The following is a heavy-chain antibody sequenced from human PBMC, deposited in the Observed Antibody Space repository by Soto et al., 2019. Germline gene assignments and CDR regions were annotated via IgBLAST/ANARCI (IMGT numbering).Heavy chain of an antibody. CDR3: ARDSGYYERGNWFDP. Sequence: SETLSLTCTVSGGSISSGDYYWSWIRQPPGKGLEWIGYIYYSGSTYYNPSLKSRVTISVDTSKNQFSLKLSSVTAADTAVYYCARDSGYYERGNWFDPWGQGTLVTVSS. J-gene: IGHJ5*02. D-gene: IGHD3-22*01. CDR1: GGSISSGDYY. CDR2: IYYSGST. V-gene: IGHV4-30-4*01.